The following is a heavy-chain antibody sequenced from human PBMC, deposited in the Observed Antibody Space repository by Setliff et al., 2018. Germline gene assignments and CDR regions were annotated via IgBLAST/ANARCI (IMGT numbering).Heavy chain of an antibody. J-gene: IGHJ6*03. CDR3: ARDPGSGHYMDV. Sequence: SETLSLTCIVSGGSIGHYYWNWIRQPPGKGLEWIGYVYTSGSTNYNPSLKSRVTISVDTSKNQLSLRLTSVTAADTAVYYCARDPGSGHYMDVWGKGATVTVSS. V-gene: IGHV4-4*08. D-gene: IGHD6-25*01. CDR2: VYTSGST. CDR1: GGSIGHYY.